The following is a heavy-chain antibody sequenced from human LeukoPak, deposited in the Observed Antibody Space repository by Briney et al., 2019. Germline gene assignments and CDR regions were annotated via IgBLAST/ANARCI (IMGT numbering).Heavy chain of an antibody. CDR2: IWYDGSKK. D-gene: IGHD5-24*01. V-gene: IGHV3-33*01. J-gene: IGHJ4*02. CDR3: VRGEMATGYFDY. CDR1: GFTFSHYG. Sequence: PGGSLRLSCAASGFTFSHYGMHWVRQAPGKGLEWVAVIWYDGSKKYYADSVKGRFTISRDNSKNMVYLQMNSLRAEDTAVYYCVRGEMATGYFDYWGQGTLVTVSS.